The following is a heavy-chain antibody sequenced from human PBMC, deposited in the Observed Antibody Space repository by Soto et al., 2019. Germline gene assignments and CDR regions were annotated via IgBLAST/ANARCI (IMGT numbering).Heavy chain of an antibody. Sequence: QVQLVQSGPEVRKPGASVKVSCEASGYTFTTSGISWVRQVPGQGLEWMGWISTYNGDTNSAQNFQGRVLMTADTSTGTAYMELMSLKSDDTAVYYCARQGSWPYYSYSLDVWGQGTTVTVSS. D-gene: IGHD1-26*01. CDR2: ISTYNGDT. V-gene: IGHV1-18*01. CDR1: GYTFTTSG. CDR3: ARQGSWPYYSYSLDV. J-gene: IGHJ6*02.